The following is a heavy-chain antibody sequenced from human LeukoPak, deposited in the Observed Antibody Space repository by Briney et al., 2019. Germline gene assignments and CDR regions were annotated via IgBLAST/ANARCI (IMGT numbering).Heavy chain of an antibody. CDR2: ISSSSSTI. Sequence: GGSLRLSCAASGFTFSSYSMNWVRQAPGKGLEWVSYISSSSSTIYYADSVKGRFTISRDNAKNSLYLQMNSLRDEDTAVYYCARVGNLSSWYTCFDYWGQGTLVTVSS. CDR1: GFTFSSYS. CDR3: ARVGNLSSWYTCFDY. J-gene: IGHJ4*02. D-gene: IGHD6-13*01. V-gene: IGHV3-48*02.